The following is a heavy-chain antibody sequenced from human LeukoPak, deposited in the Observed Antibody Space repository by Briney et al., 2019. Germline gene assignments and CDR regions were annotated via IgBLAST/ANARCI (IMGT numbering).Heavy chain of an antibody. J-gene: IGHJ3*02. CDR2: IIPIFGTA. D-gene: IGHD2-2*01. Sequence: ASVKVSCKASGGTFSSYAISWVRQAPGQGLEWMGGIIPIFGTANYAQKFQGRVTITADESTSTAYMELSSLRSEDTAVYYCARGGREGCSSTSCAFDIWGQGTMVTVSS. CDR3: ARGGREGCSSTSCAFDI. CDR1: GGTFSSYA. V-gene: IGHV1-69*01.